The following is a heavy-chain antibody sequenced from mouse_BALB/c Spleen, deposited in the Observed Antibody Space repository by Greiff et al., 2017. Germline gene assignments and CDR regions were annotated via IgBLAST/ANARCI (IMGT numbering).Heavy chain of an antibody. CDR1: GYAFSSSW. CDR2: IYPGDGDT. J-gene: IGHJ4*01. D-gene: IGHD1-1*01. CDR3: ARTVSYAMDY. V-gene: IGHV1-82*01. Sequence: VQLQQSGPELVKPGASVKISCTASGYAFSSSWMNWVKQRPGQGLEWIGRIYPGDGDTNSNGKFKGKATLTADKSSSTAYMQLSSLTSVDSAVYFCARTVSYAMDYWGQGTAVTVSS.